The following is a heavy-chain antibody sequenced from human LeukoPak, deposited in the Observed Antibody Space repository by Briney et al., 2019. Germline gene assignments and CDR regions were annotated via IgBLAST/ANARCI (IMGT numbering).Heavy chain of an antibody. J-gene: IGHJ1*01. CDR3: AKDATYSSGWEYFQH. V-gene: IGHV3-23*01. D-gene: IGHD6-19*01. CDR2: ISGSGGST. CDR1: GFTFSSYA. Sequence: SGGSLRLSCAASGFTFSSYAMSWVRQAPGKGLEWVSAISGSGGSTYYADSVKGRFTISRDNSKNTLYLQMNSLRAEDTAVYYCAKDATYSSGWEYFQHWGQGTLVTVSS.